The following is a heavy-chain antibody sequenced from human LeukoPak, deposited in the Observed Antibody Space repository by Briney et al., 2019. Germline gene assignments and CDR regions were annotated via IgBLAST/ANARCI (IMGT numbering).Heavy chain of an antibody. J-gene: IGHJ6*03. CDR2: IIPIFGTA. Sequence: SVKVSCKASGGTFSSYAISWVRQAPGQGLEWMGGIIPIFGTANDAQKFQGRVTITADESTSTAYMELSSLRSDDTAVYYCARQERITISGVDPGYMDVWGKGTTVTVSS. V-gene: IGHV1-69*13. CDR1: GGTFSSYA. CDR3: ARQERITISGVDPGYMDV. D-gene: IGHD3-3*01.